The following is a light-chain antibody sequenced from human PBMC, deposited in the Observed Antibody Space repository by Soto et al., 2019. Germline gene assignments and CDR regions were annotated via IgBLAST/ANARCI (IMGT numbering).Light chain of an antibody. CDR2: WAS. CDR1: QDVLYNSNNKNY. V-gene: IGKV4-1*01. CDR3: QQYYSIPT. J-gene: IGKJ1*01. Sequence: DIVLNQSPDSLAVSLGERATINCRSSQDVLYNSNNKNYLAWYQQKPGQPPKLLIYWASTRESGVPARFSGSGSETDFNLTITSLQAEDVAVYNCQQYYSIPTFGQGTKVEIK.